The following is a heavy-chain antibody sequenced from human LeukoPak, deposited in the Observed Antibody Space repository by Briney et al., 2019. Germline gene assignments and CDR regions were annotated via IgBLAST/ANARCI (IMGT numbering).Heavy chain of an antibody. Sequence: ASVKVSCKASGGTFSSYAISWVRQAPGQGLEWMGIINPGGGSTTYSQKFQDRVTMTRDTSTNTSYMELSSLRSDDRAVYYCARDGRMTVANPNYFDSWGQGTLVTVSS. V-gene: IGHV1-46*01. CDR3: ARDGRMTVANPNYFDS. J-gene: IGHJ4*02. CDR1: GGTFSSYA. CDR2: INPGGGST. D-gene: IGHD4/OR15-4a*01.